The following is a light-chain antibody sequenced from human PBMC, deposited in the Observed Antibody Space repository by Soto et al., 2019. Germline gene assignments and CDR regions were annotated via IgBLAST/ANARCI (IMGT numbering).Light chain of an antibody. CDR2: EVS. Sequence: QSVLTQPASVSGSPGRSITISCTGTSRDVGGYNYVSWYQQHPGKAPKLMIYEVSNRPSGVSNRFSGSKSGNTASLTISGLQAEDEADYYCSSYTSSSTPYVFGTGTKVTVL. CDR1: SRDVGGYNY. CDR3: SSYTSSSTPYV. V-gene: IGLV2-14*01. J-gene: IGLJ1*01.